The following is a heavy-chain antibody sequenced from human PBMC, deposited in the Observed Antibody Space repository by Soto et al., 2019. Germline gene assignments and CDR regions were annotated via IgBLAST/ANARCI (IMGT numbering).Heavy chain of an antibody. CDR3: ARHQSHSSSYVDP. J-gene: IGHJ5*02. CDR2: IYYSGST. CDR1: GGSISSSSYY. D-gene: IGHD6-13*01. Sequence: PSETLSLTCTVSGGSISSSSYYWGWIRQPPGKGLEWIGSIYYSGSTYYNPSLKIRVTISVDTSKNQFSLKLSSVTAADTAVYYCARHQSHSSSYVDPWGQGTLVTVSS. V-gene: IGHV4-39*01.